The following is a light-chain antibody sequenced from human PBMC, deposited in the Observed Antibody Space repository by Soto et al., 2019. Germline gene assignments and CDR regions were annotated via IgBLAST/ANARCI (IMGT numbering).Light chain of an antibody. V-gene: IGKV3-11*01. Sequence: EIVLTQSPANLSLSPGERATLSCRASQSVSSYLAWYQQKPGQAPRLLIYDASNRATGIPARFSGSGSGTDFTLTISSLEPEDFAVYYCQQRSNLPLTFGEGTKVEIK. CDR2: DAS. J-gene: IGKJ4*01. CDR3: QQRSNLPLT. CDR1: QSVSSY.